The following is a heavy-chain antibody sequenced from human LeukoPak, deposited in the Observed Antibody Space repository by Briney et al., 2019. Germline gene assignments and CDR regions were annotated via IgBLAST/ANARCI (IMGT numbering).Heavy chain of an antibody. V-gene: IGHV1-69*13. CDR2: IIPIFGTA. CDR3: ARSYYYDSSGYRSGFDY. D-gene: IGHD3-22*01. CDR1: GYTFTSYA. Sequence: ASVKVSCKASGYTFTSYAISWVRQAPGQGLEWMGGIIPIFGTANYAQKFQGRVTITADESTSTAYMELSSLRSEDTAVYYCARSYYYDSSGYRSGFDYWGQGILVTVSS. J-gene: IGHJ4*02.